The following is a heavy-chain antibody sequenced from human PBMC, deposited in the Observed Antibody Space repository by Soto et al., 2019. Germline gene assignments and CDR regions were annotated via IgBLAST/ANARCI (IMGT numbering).Heavy chain of an antibody. D-gene: IGHD1-1*01. CDR1: GYTFTSYG. Sequence: QVHLVQSGAEVKKPGASVKVSCKASGYTFTSYGITWVRQAPGQGLEWMGWISAHNGNTDCAQKLQGRVIVTRDTSPSTAYMELRSLISDDTAVYYCARGRYGDYWGQGALVTVSS. V-gene: IGHV1-18*01. J-gene: IGHJ4*02. CDR2: ISAHNGNT. CDR3: ARGRYGDY.